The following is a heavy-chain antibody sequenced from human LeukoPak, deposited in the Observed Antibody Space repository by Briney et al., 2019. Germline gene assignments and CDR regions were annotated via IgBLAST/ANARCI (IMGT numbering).Heavy chain of an antibody. CDR3: ARVGATPYFDY. J-gene: IGHJ4*02. D-gene: IGHD1-26*01. CDR1: GFTFSSYW. CDR2: INSDGTTT. Sequence: GGSLRLSCAASGFTFSSYWMHWVRQVPGKGLVWVSRINSDGTTTSYADSVKGRFTISRDNAKNSLYLQMNSLRAEDTAVYYCARVGATPYFDYWGQGTLVTVSS. V-gene: IGHV3-74*01.